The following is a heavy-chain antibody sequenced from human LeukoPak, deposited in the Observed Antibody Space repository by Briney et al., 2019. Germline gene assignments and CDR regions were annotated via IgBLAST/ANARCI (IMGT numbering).Heavy chain of an antibody. CDR1: GFTFSSYA. Sequence: GGSLRLSCAASGFTFSSYAMRWVRQAPGKGLEWVSAFGAGTSAITIYADSVKGRFTISRDDSKSTLYLQMNSLRAEDTAIYYCAKNYEPGRGVPYGMDVWGQGTTVTVSS. CDR3: AKNYEPGRGVPYGMDV. J-gene: IGHJ6*02. V-gene: IGHV3-23*01. D-gene: IGHD3-10*01. CDR2: FGAGTSAIT.